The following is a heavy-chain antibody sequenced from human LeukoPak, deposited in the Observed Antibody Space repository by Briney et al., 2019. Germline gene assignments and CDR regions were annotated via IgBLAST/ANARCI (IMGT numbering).Heavy chain of an antibody. Sequence: PGGSLRLSCAASGFTFSSYGMHWVRQAPGKGLEWVAFIRYDGSSKYYADSVKGRFTISRDNSKNTLYLQMNSLRAEDTAVYYCAKDRVPAAIHGVDPWGQGTLVTVSS. J-gene: IGHJ5*02. D-gene: IGHD2-2*01. CDR1: GFTFSSYG. CDR2: IRYDGSSK. CDR3: AKDRVPAAIHGVDP. V-gene: IGHV3-30*02.